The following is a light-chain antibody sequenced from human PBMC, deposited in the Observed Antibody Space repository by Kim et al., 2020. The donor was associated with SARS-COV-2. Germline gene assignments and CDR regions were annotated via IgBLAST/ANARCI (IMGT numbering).Light chain of an antibody. Sequence: GALGQTARITCGGNNIGSKNVHWYQQKPGQAPVLVIYRDNDRPSGIPERFSGSNSGNTATLTISRVQAGDEADYYCQVWDSSTYVFGSGTKVTVL. V-gene: IGLV3-9*01. CDR3: QVWDSSTYV. CDR2: RDN. J-gene: IGLJ1*01. CDR1: NIGSKN.